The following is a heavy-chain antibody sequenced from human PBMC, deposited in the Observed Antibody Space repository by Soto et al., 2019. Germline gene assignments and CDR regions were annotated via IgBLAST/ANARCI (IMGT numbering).Heavy chain of an antibody. CDR1: GFTFSTYP. V-gene: IGHV3-23*01. J-gene: IGHJ5*01. CDR3: AKAGGYCSGGTCHPNWFDS. D-gene: IGHD2-15*01. Sequence: GGSLRLSCAASGFTFSTYPMSWVRQGPVKGLEWVSTITNGGVTTYFADSVKGRFTISRDNSKNTLYLQMNSLRADDTAVYYCAKAGGYCSGGTCHPNWFDSWGQGTLVTVSS. CDR2: ITNGGVTT.